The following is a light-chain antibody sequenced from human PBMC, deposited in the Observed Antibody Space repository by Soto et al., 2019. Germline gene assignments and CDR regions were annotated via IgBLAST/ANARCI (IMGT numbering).Light chain of an antibody. CDR2: AAA. V-gene: IGKV1-8*01. Sequence: AIRMTQSPSSFSASTGDRVTITCRASQDISSYLAWYQQKVGKAPKLLIYAAATLQRGAPSRFSGSGSGKDFTLTISRLQSEDFATYYGQQYFSYPYTFGQGTKLEI. CDR3: QQYFSYPYT. J-gene: IGKJ2*01. CDR1: QDISSY.